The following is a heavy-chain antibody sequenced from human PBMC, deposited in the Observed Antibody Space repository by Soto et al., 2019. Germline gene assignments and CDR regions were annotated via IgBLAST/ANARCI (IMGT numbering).Heavy chain of an antibody. Sequence: EVQLVETGGGLVQPGESLRLSCAASGFTFSSYSMNWVRQAPGKGLVWVSYIHNSSSTIYYADSVSGRFTISRDNVKNSLYLQMNSLRDEDTAVYYCAMGVQIIVLLPAAIDYWGQGTLVTVSS. D-gene: IGHD2-2*01. J-gene: IGHJ4*02. V-gene: IGHV3-48*02. CDR1: GFTFSSYS. CDR2: IHNSSSTI. CDR3: AMGVQIIVLLPAAIDY.